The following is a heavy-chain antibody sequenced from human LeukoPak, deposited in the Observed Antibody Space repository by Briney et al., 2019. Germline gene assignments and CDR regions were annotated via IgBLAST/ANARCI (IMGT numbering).Heavy chain of an antibody. CDR1: GFTFSTYS. Sequence: GGSLRLSCAASGFTFSTYSMSWVRQAPGKGLEWVSGISWNSGSIGYADSVKGRFTISRDNAKNSLYLQMNSLRAEDTALYYCAKDVDSGYYSGPAFDIWGQGTMVTVSS. CDR2: ISWNSGSI. J-gene: IGHJ3*02. D-gene: IGHD3-22*01. V-gene: IGHV3-9*01. CDR3: AKDVDSGYYSGPAFDI.